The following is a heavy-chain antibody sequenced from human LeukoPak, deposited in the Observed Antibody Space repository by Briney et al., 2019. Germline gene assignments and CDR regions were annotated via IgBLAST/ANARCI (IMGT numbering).Heavy chain of an antibody. J-gene: IGHJ4*02. CDR1: GLIFSSYV. Sequence: GGSLRLSCAASGLIFSSYVMSWVRQAPGKGLEWVSAITGSGDSTYYADSVKGRFTISRDNSKNTLYLQMNSLRAEDTAVYYCAKEGLYYYDSSGYYALDYWGQGTLVTVSS. CDR3: AKEGLYYYDSSGYYALDY. CDR2: ITGSGDST. V-gene: IGHV3-23*01. D-gene: IGHD3-22*01.